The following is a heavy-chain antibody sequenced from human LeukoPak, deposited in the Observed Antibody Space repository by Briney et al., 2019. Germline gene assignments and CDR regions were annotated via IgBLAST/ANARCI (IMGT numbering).Heavy chain of an antibody. CDR3: ARAGFTYYDFWSGYSRGFYFDY. D-gene: IGHD3-3*01. CDR1: GFTFSSFW. Sequence: GGSLRLSCAASGFTFSSFWMSWVRQAPGKGLEWVANIKQEGSEKYYVDSVKGRFTISRDNAKNSLYLQMNSLRAEDTAVYYRARAGFTYYDFWSGYSRGFYFDYWGQGTLVTVSS. J-gene: IGHJ4*02. V-gene: IGHV3-7*01. CDR2: IKQEGSEK.